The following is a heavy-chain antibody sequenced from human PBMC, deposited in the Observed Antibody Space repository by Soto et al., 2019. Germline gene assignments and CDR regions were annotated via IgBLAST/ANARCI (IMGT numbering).Heavy chain of an antibody. J-gene: IGHJ4*02. CDR3: TRGPRSTSTGTGAF. CDR1: GFTFSMYW. Sequence: GSLRLSCAASGFTFSMYWMHWVRQFPGKGPEWVSRINDDGISTNYADSVKGRFTISRDNAKNTLYLQMNALRVEDTAVYYCTRGPRSTSTGTGAFWGQGTLVTV. CDR2: INDDGIST. V-gene: IGHV3-74*01. D-gene: IGHD1-1*01.